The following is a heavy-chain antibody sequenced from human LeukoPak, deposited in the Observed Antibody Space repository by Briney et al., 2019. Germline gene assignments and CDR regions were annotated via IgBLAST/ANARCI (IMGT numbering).Heavy chain of an antibody. CDR3: ARTYYYGSGSYYLDY. Sequence: PSETLSLTCADTGGSNSSYNWSWIRQPPGEGLERIGYIYYGGSTNYNPSLKSRVTISVDTSKNQFSLKLSSVTAADTAVYYCARTYYYGSGSYYLDYWGQGTLVTVSS. J-gene: IGHJ4*02. V-gene: IGHV4-59*08. CDR1: GGSNSSYN. D-gene: IGHD3-10*01. CDR2: IYYGGST.